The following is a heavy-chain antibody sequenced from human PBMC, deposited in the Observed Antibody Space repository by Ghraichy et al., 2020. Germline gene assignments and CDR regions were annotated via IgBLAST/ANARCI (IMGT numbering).Heavy chain of an antibody. J-gene: IGHJ2*01. CDR1: GGSISSYY. D-gene: IGHD2-8*01. CDR2: IYYSGST. Sequence: SETLSLTCTVSGGSISSYYWSWIRQPPGKGLEWIGYIYYSGSTNYNPSLKSRVTISVDTSKNQFSLKLSSVTAADTAVYYCARDVGCTNGVCYTGYFDLWGRGTLVTVSS. CDR3: ARDVGCTNGVCYTGYFDL. V-gene: IGHV4-59*01.